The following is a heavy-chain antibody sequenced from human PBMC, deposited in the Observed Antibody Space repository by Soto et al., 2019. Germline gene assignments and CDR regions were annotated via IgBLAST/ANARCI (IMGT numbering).Heavy chain of an antibody. CDR2: LSYDGNNK. J-gene: IGHJ6*02. V-gene: IGHV3-30-3*01. D-gene: IGHD3-3*01. CDR1: GFTFSNYA. Sequence: QVQLVESGGGVVHPGRSLRLSCAASGFTFSNYAIHWVRQAPGEGLEWVAVLSYDGNNKHYADSVKGRFTISRDNSENTLFLQMNSLRAEDTAVYYCARALYYDFWSGYPPSYYYYGMDVWGQGTTVTVSS. CDR3: ARALYYDFWSGYPPSYYYYGMDV.